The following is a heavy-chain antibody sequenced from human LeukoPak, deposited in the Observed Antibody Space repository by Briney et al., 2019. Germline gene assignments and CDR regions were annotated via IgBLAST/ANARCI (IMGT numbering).Heavy chain of an antibody. V-gene: IGHV2-5*02. Sequence: SGPTLVKPTQALTLTCTFSGFSLSTSGVGVGWIRQPPGKALEWLALIYWDDDKRYSPSLKSRLTITKDTSKNQVVLTMTNMDPVDAATYYCAHSSSWYYYFDYWGQGTLVTVSS. CDR1: GFSLSTSGVG. CDR2: IYWDDDK. D-gene: IGHD6-13*01. CDR3: AHSSSWYYYFDY. J-gene: IGHJ4*02.